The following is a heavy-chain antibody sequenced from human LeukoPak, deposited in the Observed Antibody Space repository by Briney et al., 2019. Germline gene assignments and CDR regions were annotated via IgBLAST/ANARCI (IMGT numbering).Heavy chain of an antibody. J-gene: IGHJ4*02. V-gene: IGHV1-8*01. CDR3: ARGKNYYGSGSYVF. CDR1: GYTFTSYD. Sequence: ASVTVSCKASGYTFTSYDINWVRQATGQGLEWMGWMNPNSGNTGYAQKFQGRVTMTRNTSISTAYMELSSLRSEDTAVYYCARGKNYYGSGSYVFWGQGTLVTVSS. CDR2: MNPNSGNT. D-gene: IGHD3-10*01.